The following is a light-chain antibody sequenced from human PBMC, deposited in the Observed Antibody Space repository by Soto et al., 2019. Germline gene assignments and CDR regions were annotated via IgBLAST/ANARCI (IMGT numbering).Light chain of an antibody. CDR3: QQYNEWPLT. J-gene: IGKJ4*01. CDR2: GAS. V-gene: IGKV3-15*01. CDR1: QSVYNN. Sequence: DIVMPQSPATLSVSPGESATLSCRASQSVYNNLAWYQQKPGQAPRLLIYGASTRATGIPARFSGSESGTEFTLTISSLQSEDFAVYHCQQYNEWPLTFGGGTKVDIK.